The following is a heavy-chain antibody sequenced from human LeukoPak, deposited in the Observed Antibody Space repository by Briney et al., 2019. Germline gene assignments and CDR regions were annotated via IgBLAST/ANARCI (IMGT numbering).Heavy chain of an antibody. V-gene: IGHV3-74*01. CDR1: GFTFSSYW. Sequence: PGGSLRLSCAASGFTFSSYWMHWVRQAPGKGLVWVSRINTDGSSTSYADSVKGRFTISRDNAKNTLYLQMNSLRAEDTAVYYCAKDSRGGPYYFDYWGQGTLVTVSS. CDR3: AKDSRGGPYYFDY. CDR2: INTDGSST. D-gene: IGHD2-15*01. J-gene: IGHJ4*02.